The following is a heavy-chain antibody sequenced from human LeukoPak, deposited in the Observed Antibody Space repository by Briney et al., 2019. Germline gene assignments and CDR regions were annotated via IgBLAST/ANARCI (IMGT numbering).Heavy chain of an antibody. Sequence: GGSLRLSCAASGFTFSSYAMSWVRQAPGKGLEWVSAISGSGGSTYYADPVKGRFTISRGNSKNTLYLQMNSLRAEDTAVYYCAKDAPVNIVVVPAANSWGQGTLVTVSS. CDR3: AKDAPVNIVVVPAANS. D-gene: IGHD2-2*01. J-gene: IGHJ4*02. CDR1: GFTFSSYA. CDR2: ISGSGGST. V-gene: IGHV3-23*01.